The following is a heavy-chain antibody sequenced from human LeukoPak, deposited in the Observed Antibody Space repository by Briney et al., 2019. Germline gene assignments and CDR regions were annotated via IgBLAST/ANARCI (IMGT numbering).Heavy chain of an antibody. CDR2: ISSSSSYI. J-gene: IGHJ4*02. CDR1: GFTFSSYS. CDR3: ASGWELRYYFDY. D-gene: IGHD1-26*01. Sequence: GGSLRLSCAASGFTFSSYSINWVRQAPGKGLEWVSSISSSSSYIYYADSVKGRFTISRDNAKNSLYLQMNSLRAENTAVYYCASGWELRYYFDYWGQGTLVTVSS. V-gene: IGHV3-21*01.